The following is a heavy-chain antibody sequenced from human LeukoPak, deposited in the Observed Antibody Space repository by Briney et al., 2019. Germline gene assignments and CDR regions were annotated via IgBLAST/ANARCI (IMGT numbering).Heavy chain of an antibody. Sequence: SETLSLTCTVSGGSISTGGGYYWSWIRQNPGKGLERIGYIYYSGNTYYNPSLKSRLTISVDTSKNQFSLKLRSATAADTAVYYCARDGEGFDYWGQGTLVTVSS. CDR2: IYYSGNT. J-gene: IGHJ4*02. CDR3: ARDGEGFDY. CDR1: GGSISTGGGYY. D-gene: IGHD2-21*01. V-gene: IGHV4-31*03.